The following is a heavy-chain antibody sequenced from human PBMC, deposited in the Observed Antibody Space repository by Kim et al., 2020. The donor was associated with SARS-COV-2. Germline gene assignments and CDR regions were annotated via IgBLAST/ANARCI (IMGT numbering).Heavy chain of an antibody. Sequence: GGSLRLSCVGSGFTFTDHYVDWVRQAPGKGLEWVGRTRNNANRYTTEYDASVKGRFTISRDDSKNSLYLQMNSLTTEDTAVYYCVRFCTIAVCKYTALDVWGQGTTVIVSS. CDR1: GFTFTDHY. D-gene: IGHD2-8*01. J-gene: IGHJ6*02. V-gene: IGHV3-72*01. CDR3: VRFCTIAVCKYTALDV. CDR2: TRNNANRYTT.